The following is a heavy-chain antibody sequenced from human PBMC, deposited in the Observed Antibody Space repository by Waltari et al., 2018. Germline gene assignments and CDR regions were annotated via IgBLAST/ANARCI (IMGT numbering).Heavy chain of an antibody. Sequence: QVQLQESGPGLVKPSETLSLTCTVSGGSISSYYWNWIRQPPGKGLEWIGYIYYSGSTNYNPSLKSRVTISVDTSKNQFSLKLSSVTAADTAVYYCARGGGQYSSGWGYFDYWGQGTLVTVSS. J-gene: IGHJ4*02. CDR2: IYYSGST. CDR1: GGSISSYY. V-gene: IGHV4-59*01. CDR3: ARGGGQYSSGWGYFDY. D-gene: IGHD6-19*01.